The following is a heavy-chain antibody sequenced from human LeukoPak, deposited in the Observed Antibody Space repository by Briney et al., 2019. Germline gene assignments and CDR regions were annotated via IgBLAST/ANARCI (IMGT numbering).Heavy chain of an antibody. D-gene: IGHD5-18*01. J-gene: IGHJ4*02. CDR3: AGRVTGYSSGYVY. Sequence: TGGSLRLSCAASGFTFSNYAMSWVRQAPGKGLEWVSAMSGSGSSTWYADSVRGRLTISRDNSKNTLFLQMNNLRAEDTAVYYCAGRVTGYSSGYVYWGQGTLVTVSS. V-gene: IGHV3-23*01. CDR2: MSGSGSST. CDR1: GFTFSNYA.